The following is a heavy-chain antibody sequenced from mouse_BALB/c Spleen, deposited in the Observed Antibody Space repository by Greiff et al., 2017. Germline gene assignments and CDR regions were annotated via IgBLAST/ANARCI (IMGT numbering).Heavy chain of an antibody. CDR2: ISTYYGDA. Sequence: QVQLQQSGAELVRPGVSVKISCKGSGYTFTDYAMHWVKQSHAKSLEWIGVISTYYGDASYNQKFKGKATMTVDKSSSTAYMELARLTSEDSAIYYCARLAVSSYVYAMDYWGQGTSVTVSS. V-gene: IGHV1S137*01. J-gene: IGHJ4*01. CDR1: GYTFTDYA. D-gene: IGHD1-1*01. CDR3: ARLAVSSYVYAMDY.